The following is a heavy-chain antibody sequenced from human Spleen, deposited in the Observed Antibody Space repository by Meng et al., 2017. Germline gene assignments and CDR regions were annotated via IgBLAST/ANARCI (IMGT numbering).Heavy chain of an antibody. CDR2: IYHSGST. CDR1: GYSISSGYY. J-gene: IGHJ5*02. Sequence: SETLSLTCTVPGYSISSGYYWGWIRQPPGKGLEWIGSIYHSGSTYYNPSFKSRLTIPVDPPKIQFSLKLNSVTAADTAVYYCVRTSMVRGVIFYFDTWGQGSQVTVSS. CDR3: VRTSMVRGVIFYFDT. D-gene: IGHD3-10*01. V-gene: IGHV4-38-2*02.